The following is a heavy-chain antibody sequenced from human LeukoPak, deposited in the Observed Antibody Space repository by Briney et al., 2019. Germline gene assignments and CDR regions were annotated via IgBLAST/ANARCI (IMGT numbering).Heavy chain of an antibody. CDR1: GGSISSSSYY. Sequence: PSETLSLTCTVSGGSISSSSYYWGWIRQPPGKGLEWIVSIYYSGSTYYNPSLKSRVTISVDTSKNQFSLELSSVTAADTAVYYCARVRPRPYYDFWSGSYYFDYWGQGTLVTVSS. CDR3: ARVRPRPYYDFWSGSYYFDY. D-gene: IGHD3-3*01. J-gene: IGHJ4*02. CDR2: IYYSGST. V-gene: IGHV4-39*07.